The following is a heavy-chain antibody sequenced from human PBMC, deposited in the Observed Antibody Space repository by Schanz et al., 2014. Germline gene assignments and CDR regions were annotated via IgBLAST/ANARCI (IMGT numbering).Heavy chain of an antibody. Sequence: QVQLEQSGAEVKKPGSSVKVSCQAFGDTFSKYNIMWVRQARGQGLEWVGRFIPILDVGNYAQQFQGRVTFTADKSTSTAYMELTSLRSEDTAVYFCARDLTVDTGYIVHYYYYGMDVWGQGTTVTVSS. J-gene: IGHJ6*02. D-gene: IGHD5-12*01. V-gene: IGHV1-69*08. CDR2: FIPILDVG. CDR3: ARDLTVDTGYIVHYYYYGMDV. CDR1: GDTFSKYN.